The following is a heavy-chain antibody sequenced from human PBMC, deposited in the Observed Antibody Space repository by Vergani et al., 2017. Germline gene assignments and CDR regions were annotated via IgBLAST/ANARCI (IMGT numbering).Heavy chain of an antibody. CDR1: GGSISSYY. V-gene: IGHV4-59*01. J-gene: IGHJ6*03. CDR2: IYYSGST. Sequence: QVQLQESGPGLVKPSETLSLTCTVSGGSISSYYWSWIRQPPGKGREWIGYIYYSGSTNYNTTLKSRVTISVDTSKNQFSLKLSSVTAADTAVYYCSRWGALQQLVLPYYCYYMVVWGKGTTVTVSS. D-gene: IGHD6-13*01. CDR3: SRWGALQQLVLPYYCYYMVV.